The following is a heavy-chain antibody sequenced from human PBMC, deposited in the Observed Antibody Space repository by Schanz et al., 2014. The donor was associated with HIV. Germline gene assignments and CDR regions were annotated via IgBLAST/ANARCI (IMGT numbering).Heavy chain of an antibody. D-gene: IGHD5-12*01. CDR1: AYTFTGYY. Sequence: QLQLVQSGAGVKKPGASVKVSCKASAYTFTGYYMHWVRQAPGQGLEWIGWINPKSGDTNYAQKFQGRVTMTRDTSISTAYMEVSRLRSDDTAVYYCARGAAEMATMTPWRYWGRGIMVTVSS. CDR2: INPKSGDT. V-gene: IGHV1-2*02. CDR3: ARGAAEMATMTPWRY. J-gene: IGHJ4*02.